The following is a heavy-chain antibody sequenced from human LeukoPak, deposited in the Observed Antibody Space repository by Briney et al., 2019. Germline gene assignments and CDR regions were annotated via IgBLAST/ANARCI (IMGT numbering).Heavy chain of an antibody. CDR2: ISAYNGNT. Sequence: ASVKVSCKASGYTFTSYGISWVRQAPGQGLEWMGWISAYNGNTNYAQKLQGRVTMTTDTSTSTAYMELRSLRSDDTAVYYCARNVEMATIGAPTDYWGQGTLVTVSS. CDR3: ARNVEMATIGAPTDY. J-gene: IGHJ4*02. V-gene: IGHV1-18*01. D-gene: IGHD5-24*01. CDR1: GYTFTSYG.